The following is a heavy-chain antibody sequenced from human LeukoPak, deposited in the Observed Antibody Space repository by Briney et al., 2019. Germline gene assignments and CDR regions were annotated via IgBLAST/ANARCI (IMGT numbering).Heavy chain of an antibody. V-gene: IGHV1-8*01. J-gene: IGHJ4*02. D-gene: IGHD5-18*01. CDR1: GYTFTSYD. CDR3: ARLGIYDGNSYGSF. Sequence: GASVKVSCKASGYTFTSYDINWVRQATGQGLEWMGWTNPNSGNTGYAQRFQGRVTMTRDTSISTAYMELSSLTSEDTAVYYCARLGIYDGNSYGSFWGQGTLVTVSS. CDR2: TNPNSGNT.